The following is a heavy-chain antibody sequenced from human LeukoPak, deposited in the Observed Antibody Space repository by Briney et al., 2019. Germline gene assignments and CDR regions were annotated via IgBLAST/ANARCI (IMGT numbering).Heavy chain of an antibody. CDR3: ARHPGYSGYDLSYYYYGLDV. Sequence: PSETLSLTCAVYGGSFSGDYWSWIRQPPGKGLEWIGEINHSGSTNYNPSLKSRVTISVDTSKNQFSLKLSSVTAADSAVNYCARHPGYSGYDLSYYYYGLDVWGQGTTVTVSS. V-gene: IGHV4-34*01. CDR1: GGSFSGDY. J-gene: IGHJ6*02. CDR2: INHSGST. D-gene: IGHD5-12*01.